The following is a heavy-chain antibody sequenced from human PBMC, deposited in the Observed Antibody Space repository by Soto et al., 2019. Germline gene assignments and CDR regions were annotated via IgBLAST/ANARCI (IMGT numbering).Heavy chain of an antibody. CDR1: GYTFIGYY. CDR2: INPNSGST. D-gene: IGHD2-15*01. J-gene: IGHJ3*02. Sequence: GASVKVSCKASGYTFIGYYIHWVRQAPGQGLEWMGWINPNSGSTNYAQKFQGRVTMTKDTSISTTYMDLSRLRSDDTAVYYYARYCSSVSCYDEIWGQGTMVTVSS. CDR3: ARYCSSVSCYDEI. V-gene: IGHV1-2*02.